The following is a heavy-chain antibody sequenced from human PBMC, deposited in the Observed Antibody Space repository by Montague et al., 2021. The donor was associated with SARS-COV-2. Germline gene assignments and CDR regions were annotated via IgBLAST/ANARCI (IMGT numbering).Heavy chain of an antibody. CDR3: AKDMGGAVAVPPHYYYYGMDV. CDR2: INWNSGSI. CDR1: GFTFDDYA. D-gene: IGHD6-19*01. J-gene: IGHJ6*02. V-gene: IGHV3-9*01. Sequence: SLRLSCAASGFTFDDYAMHWVRQAPGKGLEWVSGINWNSGSIGYADSVKGRFTISRDNAKNSLYLQMNSLRAEDTALYYCAKDMGGAVAVPPHYYYYGMDVWGQGTTVTVSS.